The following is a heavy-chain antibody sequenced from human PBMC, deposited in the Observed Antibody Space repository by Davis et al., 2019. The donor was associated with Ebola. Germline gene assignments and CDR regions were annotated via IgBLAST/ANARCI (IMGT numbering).Heavy chain of an antibody. CDR3: ARHGPLVTAFDI. Sequence: PSETLSLTCAVYGGSFSGYYWSWIRQPPGKGLEWIGEINHSRSTNYNPSLKSRVTISVDTSKNQFSLKLSSVTAADTAVYYCARHGPLVTAFDIWGQGTMVTVSS. J-gene: IGHJ3*02. CDR2: INHSRST. CDR1: GGSFSGYY. D-gene: IGHD4-23*01. V-gene: IGHV4-34*01.